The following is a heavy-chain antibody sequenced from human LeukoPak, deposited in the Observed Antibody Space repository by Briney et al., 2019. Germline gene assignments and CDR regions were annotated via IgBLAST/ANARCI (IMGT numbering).Heavy chain of an antibody. V-gene: IGHV4-61*02. J-gene: IGHJ4*02. CDR2: IYTSGST. Sequence: SETLSLTCTVSGGSISSGSYYWSWIRQPAGKGLEWIGRIYTSGSTNYNPSLKSRVTISVDTSKNQFSLKLSSVTAADTAVYYCARGHDYGDYWGQGTLVTVSS. CDR1: GGSISSGSYY. CDR3: ARGHDYGDY.